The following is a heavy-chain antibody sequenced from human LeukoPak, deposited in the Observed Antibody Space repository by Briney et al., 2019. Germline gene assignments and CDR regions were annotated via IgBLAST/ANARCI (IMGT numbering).Heavy chain of an antibody. Sequence: GGSLRLSCAASGFTFSSYGMHWVRQAPGKGLEWVAVISYDGSNKYYADSVKGRFTISRDNSKNTLYLQMNSLRAEDTAVYYCARVFSGGYYGMDVWGQGTTVTVSS. CDR1: GFTFSSYG. D-gene: IGHD2-21*01. J-gene: IGHJ6*02. CDR2: ISYDGSNK. CDR3: ARVFSGGYYGMDV. V-gene: IGHV3-30*19.